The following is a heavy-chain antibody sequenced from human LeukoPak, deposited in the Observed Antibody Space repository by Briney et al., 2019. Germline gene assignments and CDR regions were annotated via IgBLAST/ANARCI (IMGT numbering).Heavy chain of an antibody. CDR1: GFTFSSYS. CDR3: AKDASPIAASTTGAFDF. CDR2: ISYDGRNT. D-gene: IGHD6-6*01. V-gene: IGHV3-30*18. J-gene: IGHJ3*01. Sequence: PGGSLRLSCAASGFTFSSYSMNWVRQAPGKGLEWVAVISYDGRNTYYAGSVQGRFTISRDNAKNTLHVQMNSLRPEDTAVFYCAKDASPIAASTTGAFDFWGQGAMVTVSS.